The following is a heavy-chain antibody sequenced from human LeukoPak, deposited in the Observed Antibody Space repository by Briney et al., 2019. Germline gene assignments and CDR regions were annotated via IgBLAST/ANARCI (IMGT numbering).Heavy chain of an antibody. CDR3: AKSSSSYYDSSGYLDY. CDR1: GFTFSSYS. Sequence: GGSLRLSCAASGFTFSSYSMNWVRQAPGKGLEWVSYISSSSTTIYYADSVKGRFTISRVNAKNSLYLQMNSLRAEDTAVYYCAKSSSSYYDSSGYLDYWGQGTLVTVSS. V-gene: IGHV3-48*01. CDR2: ISSSSTTI. J-gene: IGHJ4*02. D-gene: IGHD3-22*01.